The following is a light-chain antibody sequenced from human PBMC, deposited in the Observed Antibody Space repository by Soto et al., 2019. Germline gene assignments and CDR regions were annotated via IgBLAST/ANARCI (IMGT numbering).Light chain of an antibody. Sequence: DIQMTQSPSSLSASVGDRVTITCRASQRVGSYLNWYQQKPGKAPTLLIYSASELQSGVSSRFNGSGSGTVFPPTIRNLQPEIFAVYYCQQSKNTPLTFGQGTKV. J-gene: IGKJ1*01. CDR3: QQSKNTPLT. CDR2: SAS. V-gene: IGKV1-39*01. CDR1: QRVGSY.